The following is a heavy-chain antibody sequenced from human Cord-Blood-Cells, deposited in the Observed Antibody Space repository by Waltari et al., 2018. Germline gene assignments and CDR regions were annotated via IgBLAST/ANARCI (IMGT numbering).Heavy chain of an antibody. V-gene: IGHV3-73*01. D-gene: IGHD7-27*01. J-gene: IGHJ4*02. Sequence: EVQLVESGGGLVQPGGSLKLSCAASGFTFSGSAMHWVRQASGNGLEWVGRIRSKANSYATAYAASVKGRFTISRDDSKNTAYLQMNSLKTEDTAVYYCTRLTGDGYWGQGTLVTVSS. CDR1: GFTFSGSA. CDR3: TRLTGDGY. CDR2: IRSKANSYAT.